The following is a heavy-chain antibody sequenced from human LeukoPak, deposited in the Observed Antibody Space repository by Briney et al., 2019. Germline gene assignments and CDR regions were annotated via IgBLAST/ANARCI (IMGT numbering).Heavy chain of an antibody. Sequence: GRSLRLSCAASGFTLSTCGMHWVRQAPGKGLEWVAMISHDGNSKQYADFAKGRFTISRDNSKNTLYLEMNSLRTEDTAVYHCAKDLYDNDWYNYFDPRGQGALVTVSS. D-gene: IGHD5-24*01. CDR2: ISHDGNSK. V-gene: IGHV3-30*18. CDR3: AKDLYDNDWYNYFDP. CDR1: GFTLSTCG. J-gene: IGHJ5*02.